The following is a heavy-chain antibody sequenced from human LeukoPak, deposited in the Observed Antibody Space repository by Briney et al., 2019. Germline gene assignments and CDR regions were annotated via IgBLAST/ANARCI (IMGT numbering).Heavy chain of an antibody. Sequence: ASVKVSCKASGYTFTSYGISWVRQAPGQGLEWMGWISAYNGNTNYAQKLQGRVTMTTDTSTSTAYMELRSLRSDDTAVYYCAGDRESGRYFDWLLSSFDYWGQGTLVTVSS. V-gene: IGHV1-18*01. CDR3: AGDRESGRYFDWLLSSFDY. CDR2: ISAYNGNT. CDR1: GYTFTSYG. D-gene: IGHD3-9*01. J-gene: IGHJ4*02.